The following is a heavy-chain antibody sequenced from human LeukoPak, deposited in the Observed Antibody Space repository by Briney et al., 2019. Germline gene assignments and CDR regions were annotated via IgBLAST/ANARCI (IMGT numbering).Heavy chain of an antibody. CDR1: GGSISSGPYF. J-gene: IGHJ4*02. CDR3: ARVNRGWSDY. V-gene: IGHV4-30-2*06. D-gene: IGHD6-19*01. CDR2: INHSGST. Sequence: SETLSLTCSVSGGSISSGPYFWSWIRQSPGQGLEWIGEINHSGSTNYNPSLKSRVTISVDTSKNQFSLKLSSVTAADTAVYYCARVNRGWSDYWGQGTLVTVSS.